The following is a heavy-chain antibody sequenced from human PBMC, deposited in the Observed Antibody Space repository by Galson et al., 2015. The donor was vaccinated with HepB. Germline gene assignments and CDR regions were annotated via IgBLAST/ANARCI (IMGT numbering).Heavy chain of an antibody. CDR1: EFSFSSYA. D-gene: IGHD3-10*01. J-gene: IGHJ4*02. V-gene: IGHV3-23*01. CDR3: AKSLWFGIFDY. CDR2: ISGSGGST. Sequence: SLRLSCAASEFSFSSYAMSWVRQAPGKGLEWVSAISGSGGSTYYADSVKGRFTISRDNSKNTLYLQMNSLRAEDTAVYYCAKSLWFGIFDYWGQGTLVTVSS.